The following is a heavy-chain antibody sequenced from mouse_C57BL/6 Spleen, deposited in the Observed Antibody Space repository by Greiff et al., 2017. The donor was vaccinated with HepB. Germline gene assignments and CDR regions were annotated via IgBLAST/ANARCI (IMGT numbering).Heavy chain of an antibody. CDR2: IYPGDGDT. V-gene: IGHV1-80*01. CDR3: ARYYSNYGAMDY. CDR1: GYAFSSYW. J-gene: IGHJ4*01. Sequence: VNVVESGAELVKPGASVKISCKASGYAFSSYWMNWVKQRPGKGLEWIGQIYPGDGDTNYNGKFKGKATLTADKSSSTAYMQLSSLTSEDSAVYFCARYYSNYGAMDYWGQGTSVTVSS. D-gene: IGHD2-5*01.